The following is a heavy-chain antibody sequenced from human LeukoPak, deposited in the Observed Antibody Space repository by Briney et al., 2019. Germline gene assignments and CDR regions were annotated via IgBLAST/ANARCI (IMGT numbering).Heavy chain of an antibody. CDR1: GGSISSSSYY. V-gene: IGHV4-39*01. Sequence: SETLSLTCTVSGGSISSSSYYWGWIRQPPGKGLEWIGSIYYSGSTYYNPSLKSRVTISVDTSKNQFSLKLSSVTAADTAVYYCARGSDFWSGYYGRNWFDPWGQGTLVTVSS. CDR3: ARGSDFWSGYYGRNWFDP. D-gene: IGHD3-3*01. CDR2: IYYSGST. J-gene: IGHJ5*02.